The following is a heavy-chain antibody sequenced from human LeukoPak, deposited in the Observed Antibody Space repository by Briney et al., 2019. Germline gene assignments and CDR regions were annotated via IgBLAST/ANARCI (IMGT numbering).Heavy chain of an antibody. V-gene: IGHV5-51*01. D-gene: IGHD4-17*01. CDR3: ARPTRPDYGDYGWFDP. CDR2: INPADSDT. Sequence: GESLKISCKGSGYSFTTYWIGWVRPMPGKGLEWMGIINPADSDTRYSPSFQGQVTISVDKSISTAYLQWSSLKASDTAMYYCARPTRPDYGDYGWFDPWGQGTLVTVSS. CDR1: GYSFTTYW. J-gene: IGHJ5*02.